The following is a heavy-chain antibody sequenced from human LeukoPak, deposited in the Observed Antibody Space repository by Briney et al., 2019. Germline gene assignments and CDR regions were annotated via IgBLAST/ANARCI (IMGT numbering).Heavy chain of an antibody. CDR1: GYTFTSYD. D-gene: IGHD3-22*01. CDR2: MNPNGGNT. CDR3: ARGRGYDSSGQYYFDY. Sequence: GASVKVSCKASGYTFTSYDINWVRQASGQGLEWMGWMNPNGGNTGYAQKIQGRVTMTRNTSISTAYMELSSLRSEDTAVCYCARGRGYDSSGQYYFDYWGQGTLVSVSS. J-gene: IGHJ4*02. V-gene: IGHV1-8*01.